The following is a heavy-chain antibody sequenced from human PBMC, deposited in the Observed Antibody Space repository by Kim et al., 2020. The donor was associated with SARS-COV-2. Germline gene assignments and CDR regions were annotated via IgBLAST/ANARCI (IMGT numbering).Heavy chain of an antibody. CDR3: GRAYCGSPGCQGRDPFDI. Sequence: GGSLRLSCAASGVTFSIYAMHWVRQAPGKGLEWVAVIFYDGGTKYYADSVKGQFTISRDNSENTLYLHMNSLRVEDTAMYFCGRAYCGSPGCQGRDPFDIWGQGTLVTVSS. D-gene: IGHD2-21*01. J-gene: IGHJ3*02. CDR2: IFYDGGTK. V-gene: IGHV3-30*03. CDR1: GVTFSIYA.